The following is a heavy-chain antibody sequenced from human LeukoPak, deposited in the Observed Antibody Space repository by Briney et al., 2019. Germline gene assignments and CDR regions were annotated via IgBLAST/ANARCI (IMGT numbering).Heavy chain of an antibody. Sequence: PSETLSLTCSVSGGSISSSNYYWGWIRQSPGKGLEWIGNIYYSGSTNYNPSLKSRVTISVDTSKNQFSLKLSSVTAADTAVYYCARVDTAMARHAFDIWGQGTMVTISS. CDR1: GGSISSSNYY. J-gene: IGHJ3*02. CDR2: IYYSGST. CDR3: ARVDTAMARHAFDI. V-gene: IGHV4-39*07. D-gene: IGHD5-18*01.